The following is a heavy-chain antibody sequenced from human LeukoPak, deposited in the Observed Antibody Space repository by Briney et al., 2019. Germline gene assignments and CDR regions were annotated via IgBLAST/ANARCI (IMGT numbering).Heavy chain of an antibody. Sequence: SETLSLTCAVSNYSISSAYYWGWIRQPPGKGLEWTGSIYHRGSADYNPSLKSRVTISVDTSKNQFSLKLKSVTAADTAVYYCARDQAYCGGDCYFDFWGQGTLVTVSS. CDR1: NYSISSAYY. V-gene: IGHV4-38-2*02. CDR3: ARDQAYCGGDCYFDF. D-gene: IGHD2-21*02. CDR2: IYHRGSA. J-gene: IGHJ4*02.